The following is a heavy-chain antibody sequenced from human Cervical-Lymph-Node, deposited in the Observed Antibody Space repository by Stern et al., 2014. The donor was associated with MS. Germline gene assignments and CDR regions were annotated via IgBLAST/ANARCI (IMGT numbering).Heavy chain of an antibody. CDR3: ARVYYDSSGYYYGSDYGMDV. J-gene: IGHJ6*02. CDR1: GGTFSSYA. Sequence: VQLVQSGAEVKKPGSSGKVSCKASGGTFSSYAISWVRQAPGQGLEWMGGVIPIFGTANYAQKFQGRVTITADESTSTAYMELSSLRSEDTAVYYCARVYYDSSGYYYGSDYGMDVWGQGTTVTVSS. V-gene: IGHV1-69*01. D-gene: IGHD3-22*01. CDR2: VIPIFGTA.